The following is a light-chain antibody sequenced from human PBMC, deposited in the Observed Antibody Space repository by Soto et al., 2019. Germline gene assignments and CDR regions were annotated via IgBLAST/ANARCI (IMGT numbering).Light chain of an antibody. Sequence: DIQMTQSPSSLSASVGDRVTITCRASQTINNYLNWYRQRPGKAPEFLIYAASSLQSGVPSRFSGSGSGTDFTLTISSLQPEDFAAYYCQQNFNTTWTFGQGTKVEFK. CDR3: QQNFNTTWT. CDR2: AAS. J-gene: IGKJ1*01. V-gene: IGKV1-39*01. CDR1: QTINNY.